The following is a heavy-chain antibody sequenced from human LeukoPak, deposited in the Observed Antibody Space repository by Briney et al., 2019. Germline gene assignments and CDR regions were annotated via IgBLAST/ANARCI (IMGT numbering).Heavy chain of an antibody. CDR3: ARDYYYYYYMDV. CDR2: INHSGST. CDR1: GFTFSSYW. Sequence: PGGSLRLSCAASGFTFSSYWMSWIRQPPGKGLEGIGEINHSGSTNYNPSLKSRVTISVDTSKNQFSLKLSSVTAADTAVYYCARDYYYYYYMDVWGKGTTVTVSS. V-gene: IGHV4-34*01. J-gene: IGHJ6*03.